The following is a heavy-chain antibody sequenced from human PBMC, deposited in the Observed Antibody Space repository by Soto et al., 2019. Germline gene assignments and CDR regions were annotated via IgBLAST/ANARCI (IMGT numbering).Heavy chain of an antibody. V-gene: IGHV1-18*01. CDR3: ARDLVVGPSFSLVPAAKVPAGCFDY. CDR1: GYTFTSYG. J-gene: IGHJ4*02. D-gene: IGHD2-2*01. CDR2: ISAYNGNT. Sequence: ASVKVSCKASGYTFTSYGISWVRQAPGQGLEWMGWISAYNGNTNYAQKLQGRVTMTTDTSTSTAYMELRSLRSDDTAVYYCARDLVVGPSFSLVPAAKVPAGCFDYWGQGTLVTVSS.